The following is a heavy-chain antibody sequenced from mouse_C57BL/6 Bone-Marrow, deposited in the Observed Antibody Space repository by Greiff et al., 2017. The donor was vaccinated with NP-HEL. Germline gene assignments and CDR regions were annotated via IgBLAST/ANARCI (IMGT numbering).Heavy chain of an antibody. V-gene: IGHV1-5*01. CDR1: GYTFTSYW. Sequence: QLQQSGTVLARPGASVKMSCKTSGYTFTSYWMHWVKQRPGQGLEWIGAIYPGNSDTSYNQKFKGKAKLTAVTSASTAYMGLSGLTNEDSAVYYCTRTTVVDYWGQGTTLTVSS. D-gene: IGHD1-1*01. CDR3: TRTTVVDY. J-gene: IGHJ2*01. CDR2: IYPGNSDT.